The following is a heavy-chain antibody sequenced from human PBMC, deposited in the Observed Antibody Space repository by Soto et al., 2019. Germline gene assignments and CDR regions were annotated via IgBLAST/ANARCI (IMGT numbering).Heavy chain of an antibody. J-gene: IGHJ6*02. CDR1: GFTFSTYS. D-gene: IGHD3-16*01. CDR2: ISSGSTTI. Sequence: QPGGSLRLSCAASGFTFSTYSMNWVRQAPGKGLQWVSYISSGSTTIYYADSVKGRFTISRDNAKNSLYLQVNSLRDEDTAVYYCAMGLKSPYPPRPYGMDDWGQGTTVTVSS. V-gene: IGHV3-48*02. CDR3: AMGLKSPYPPRPYGMDD.